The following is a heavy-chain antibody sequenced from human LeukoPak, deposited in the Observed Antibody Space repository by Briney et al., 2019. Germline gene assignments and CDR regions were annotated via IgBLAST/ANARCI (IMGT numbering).Heavy chain of an antibody. CDR3: ARGDY. J-gene: IGHJ4*02. V-gene: IGHV1-8*02. CDR1: GYTFTGYY. Sequence: ASVKVSCKASGYTFTGYYMHWVRQAPGQGLEWMGWMNPHSGNTGYAQNLQGRITLTRDTSISTAYMELRSLKSEDTAVYYCARGDYWGQGTLVTVSA. CDR2: MNPHSGNT.